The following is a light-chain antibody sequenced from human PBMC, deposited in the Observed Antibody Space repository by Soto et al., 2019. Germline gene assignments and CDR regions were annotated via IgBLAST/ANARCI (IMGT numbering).Light chain of an antibody. Sequence: QSVLTQPPSASGTPGQTVTISCSGSRSNIGNNDVYWYQQLPGTAPTLLIYRNSHRPSGVPDRFSGSKSGASASLAISRLRSEDEADYHCAAWDDSLSISVFGGGTQLTVL. CDR3: AAWDDSLSISV. CDR1: RSNIGNND. V-gene: IGLV1-47*01. J-gene: IGLJ7*01. CDR2: RNS.